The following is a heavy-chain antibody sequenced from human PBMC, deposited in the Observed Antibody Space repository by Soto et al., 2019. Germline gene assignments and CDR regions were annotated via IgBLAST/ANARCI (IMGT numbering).Heavy chain of an antibody. CDR3: ARVQGTVTTTDIWFDP. CDR2: IYYSGST. V-gene: IGHV4-31*03. J-gene: IGHJ5*02. Sequence: SETLSLTCTVSGGSISSGGYYWSWIRQHPGKGLEWIGYIYYSGSTYYNPSLKSRVTISVDTSKNQFSLKLSSVTAADTAVYYCARVQGTVTTTDIWFDPWGQGTLVTVSS. D-gene: IGHD4-17*01. CDR1: GGSISSGGYY.